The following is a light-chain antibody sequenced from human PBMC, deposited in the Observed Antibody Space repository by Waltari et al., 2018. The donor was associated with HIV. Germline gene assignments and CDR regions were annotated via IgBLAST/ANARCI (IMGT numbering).Light chain of an antibody. CDR2: RNV. V-gene: IGLV1-40*01. J-gene: IGLJ3*02. Sequence: QSVLTHPPSVSRAPGQRVPISCTGSRTNIGAGYDVHWYQQLPGTAPKLLIFRNVNRPSGVPDRFSGSKSGTSASLAITGLQAEDEADFYCQSYDTSLGGWVFGGGTKLTVL. CDR3: QSYDTSLGGWV. CDR1: RTNIGAGYD.